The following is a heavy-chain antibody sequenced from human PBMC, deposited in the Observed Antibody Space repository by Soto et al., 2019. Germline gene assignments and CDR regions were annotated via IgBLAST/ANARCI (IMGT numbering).Heavy chain of an antibody. V-gene: IGHV4-39*07. D-gene: IGHD1-26*01. CDR1: GGSISSSSYY. CDR3: AREVGRGAFDI. Sequence: SETLSLTCTVSGGSISSSSYYWGWIRQPPGKGLEWIGSIYYSGSTYYNPSLKSRVTISVDTSKNQFSLKLSSVTAADTAVYYCAREVGRGAFDIWGQGTMVTVS. J-gene: IGHJ3*02. CDR2: IYYSGST.